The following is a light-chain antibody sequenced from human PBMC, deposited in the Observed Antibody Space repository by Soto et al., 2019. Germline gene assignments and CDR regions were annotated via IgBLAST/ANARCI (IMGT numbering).Light chain of an antibody. CDR1: QSINTW. Sequence: DIQMTQSPSTLSASVGDRVTITCRASQSINTWVAWYQQKPGKAPKLLLYDASSLESGVPSRFSGSGSGTEFTLTIGSLQPDDFASYYCQQYNSYPWTFGQGTKVEIK. CDR3: QQYNSYPWT. J-gene: IGKJ1*01. CDR2: DAS. V-gene: IGKV1-5*01.